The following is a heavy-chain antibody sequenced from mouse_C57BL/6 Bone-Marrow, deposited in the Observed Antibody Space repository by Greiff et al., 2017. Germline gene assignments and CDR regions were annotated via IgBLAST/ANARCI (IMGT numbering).Heavy chain of an antibody. CDR1: GFTFSSYG. CDR3: ARQRYDYFYAMDY. J-gene: IGHJ4*01. V-gene: IGHV5-6*01. D-gene: IGHD2-4*01. CDR2: ISSGGSYT. Sequence: EVKLVESGGDLVKPGGSLKLSCAASGFTFSSYGMSWVRQTPDKRLEWVATISSGGSYTYYPDSVKGRFTISRDNAKNTLYLQMSSLKSEDTAMYYCARQRYDYFYAMDYGGQGTSVTVSS.